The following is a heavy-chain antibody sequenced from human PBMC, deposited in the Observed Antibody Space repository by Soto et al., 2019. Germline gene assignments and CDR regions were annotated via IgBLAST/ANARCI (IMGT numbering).Heavy chain of an antibody. CDR2: TFYKSKWYN. V-gene: IGHV6-1*01. D-gene: IGHD1-1*01. J-gene: IGHJ6*02. CDR1: GDSVSRYSAA. Sequence: PSQTLSLTCAISGDSVSRYSAAWNWIRQSPSRGLEWLGRTFYKSKWYNECSESVKSRITINADTSKNQFSLQLNSVTPEDTAVYYCARGQLTSYGMDVWGQGTTVTVSS. CDR3: ARGQLTSYGMDV.